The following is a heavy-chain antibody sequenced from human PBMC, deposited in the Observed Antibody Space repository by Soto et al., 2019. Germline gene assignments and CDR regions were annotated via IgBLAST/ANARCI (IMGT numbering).Heavy chain of an antibody. CDR1: GFSLSTSGVG. J-gene: IGHJ3*02. Sequence: SGPTLVKPTQTLTLTCTFSGFSLSTSGVGVGWIRQPPGKALEWLALIYWNDDKRYSPSLKSRLTITKDTSKNQVVLTMTNMDPVDTATYYCAHRMVVVAATHAFDIWGQGTMVTVSS. CDR3: AHRMVVVAATHAFDI. V-gene: IGHV2-5*01. CDR2: IYWNDDK. D-gene: IGHD2-15*01.